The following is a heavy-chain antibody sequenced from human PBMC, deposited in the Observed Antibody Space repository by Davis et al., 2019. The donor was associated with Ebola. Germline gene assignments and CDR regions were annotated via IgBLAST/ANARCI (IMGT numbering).Heavy chain of an antibody. V-gene: IGHV4-59*12. Sequence: MPSETLSLTCTVSGGSLSVYYWSWVRQSPGKGLEWIGYIYHSGYTQYNPSLKSRVTISVDRSKNQFSLKLSSVTATDTAVYFCARSTALIAVGDYWGQGTLVTVSS. D-gene: IGHD6-19*01. CDR2: IYHSGYT. CDR1: GGSLSVYY. CDR3: ARSTALIAVGDY. J-gene: IGHJ4*02.